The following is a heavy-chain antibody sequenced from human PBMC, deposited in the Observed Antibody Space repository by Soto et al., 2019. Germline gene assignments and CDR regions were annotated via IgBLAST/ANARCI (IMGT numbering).Heavy chain of an antibody. CDR2: FYYTGGT. V-gene: IGHV4-39*01. Sequence: QLQLHQSGPGLVKPSENLSLTCTVSGASISSSRSYWGWVRQPPGKGLEWIVSFYYTGGTYSTYCNPSLKVRVTISVDTSKSQFSLNLRSVTAADTAVYYCASPRQGNYDFLSGYYALDYWGQGTLVTVSS. J-gene: IGHJ4*02. CDR1: GASISSSRSY. D-gene: IGHD3-3*01. CDR3: ASPRQGNYDFLSGYYALDY.